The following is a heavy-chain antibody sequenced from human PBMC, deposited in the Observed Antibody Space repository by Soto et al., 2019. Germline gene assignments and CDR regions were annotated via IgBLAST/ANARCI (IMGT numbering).Heavy chain of an antibody. CDR2: INPNSGGT. CDR3: ARDFGVVVPAAMPPGADYYYGMDV. D-gene: IGHD2-2*01. V-gene: IGHV1-2*04. J-gene: IGHJ6*02. Sequence: QVQLVQSGAEVKKPGASVKVSCKASGYTFTGYYMHWVRQAPGQGLEWMGWINPNSGGTNYAQKLQGWVTMTRDTSISKAYMELSRLRPDDTAVYYCARDFGVVVPAAMPPGADYYYGMDVWGQGTTVTVSS. CDR1: GYTFTGYY.